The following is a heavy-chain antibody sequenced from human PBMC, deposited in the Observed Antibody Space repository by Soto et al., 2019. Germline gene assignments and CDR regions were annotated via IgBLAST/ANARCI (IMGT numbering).Heavy chain of an antibody. CDR3: ARLGYYDSSGYYPKGY. V-gene: IGHV4-39*01. J-gene: IGHJ4*02. Sequence: QLQLQESGPGLVKPSETLSLTCTVSCGSISSSSYYWGWIRQPPGKGLEWIGSIYYSGSTYYNPSLKRRVTISVDTSKNQFSLKLSSVTAADTAVYYCARLGYYDSSGYYPKGYWGQGTLVTVSS. D-gene: IGHD3-22*01. CDR1: CGSISSSSYY. CDR2: IYYSGST.